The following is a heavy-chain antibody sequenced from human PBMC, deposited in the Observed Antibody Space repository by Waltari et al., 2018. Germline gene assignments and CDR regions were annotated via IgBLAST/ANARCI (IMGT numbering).Heavy chain of an antibody. J-gene: IGHJ4*02. CDR1: GDSISGNYW. Sequence: QLQLEESGQGLVKPSGTLSLTCAVSGDSISGNYWWSWVRQSPAKGLEWIGQVHHSGKTHYNPSLQSRVTISVDKPKNQFSLNLNSVTAADTAVYYCAGDRVIGLFFDYWGRGTLVTVSS. CDR2: VHHSGKT. CDR3: AGDRVIGLFFDY. D-gene: IGHD3-16*02. V-gene: IGHV4-4*02.